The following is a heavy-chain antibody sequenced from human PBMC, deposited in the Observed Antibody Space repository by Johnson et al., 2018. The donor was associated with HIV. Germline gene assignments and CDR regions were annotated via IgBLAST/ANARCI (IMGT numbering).Heavy chain of an antibody. CDR2: INWSGGGT. J-gene: IGHJ3*02. Sequence: VQLVESGGGVVRPGGSLRISCVASGFKFYEYDVSWVRQVPGKGLEWVSGINWSGGGTTYADSVQGRFTVSSDNAKNSLYLQMNSLRAEATALYHCARATYYYDTSGYLIRPRAFDIWGQGTVVTVSS. D-gene: IGHD3-22*01. V-gene: IGHV3-20*01. CDR3: ARATYYYDTSGYLIRPRAFDI. CDR1: GFKFYEYD.